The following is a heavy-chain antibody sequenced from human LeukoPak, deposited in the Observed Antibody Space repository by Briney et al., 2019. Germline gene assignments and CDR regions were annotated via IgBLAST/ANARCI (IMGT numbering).Heavy chain of an antibody. CDR1: RYTFTGYY. J-gene: IGHJ4*02. V-gene: IGHV1-2*02. CDR3: ARGATTRYSSGWYGGFDY. Sequence: ASVKVSCKTFRYTFTGYYMHWVRQAPGQGLEWMGWINPNSGGTNYAQKFQGRITMTRDTSISTAYMELSRLRSDDTAVYYCARGATTRYSSGWYGGFDYWGQGTLVTVSS. D-gene: IGHD6-19*01. CDR2: INPNSGGT.